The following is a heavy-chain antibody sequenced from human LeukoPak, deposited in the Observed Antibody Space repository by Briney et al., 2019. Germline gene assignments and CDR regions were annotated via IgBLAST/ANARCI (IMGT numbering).Heavy chain of an antibody. CDR1: GGTFSSYA. CDR3: ASLSPDTAMVTFPYAFDI. Sequence: SVKVSCKASGGTFSSYAISWVRQAPGQGLEWMGRIIPIFGTANYAQKSQGRVTITTDESTSTAYMELSSLRSEDTAVYYCASLSPDTAMVTFPYAFDIWGQGTMVTVSS. J-gene: IGHJ3*02. V-gene: IGHV1-69*05. D-gene: IGHD5-18*01. CDR2: IIPIFGTA.